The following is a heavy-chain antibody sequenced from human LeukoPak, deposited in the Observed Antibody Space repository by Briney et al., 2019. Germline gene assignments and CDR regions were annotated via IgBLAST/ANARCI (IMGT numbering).Heavy chain of an antibody. CDR3: TTDRYYDNSELQFQH. D-gene: IGHD3-22*01. J-gene: IGHJ1*01. V-gene: IGHV3-15*01. CDR2: IKRETDGGTI. CDR1: GFTLNNAW. Sequence: GGSLRLSCAASGFTLNNAWMSWVRQAPGKGLEWLGRIKRETDGGTIDYAAPVKGRFTISRDDSRNTLYLQMDSLKIEDTAVYYCTTDRYYDNSELQFQHWGQGTLVTVST.